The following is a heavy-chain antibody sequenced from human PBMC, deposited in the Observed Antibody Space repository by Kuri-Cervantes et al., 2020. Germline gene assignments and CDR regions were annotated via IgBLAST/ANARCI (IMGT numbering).Heavy chain of an antibody. V-gene: IGHV1-69*05. CDR2: IIPIFGTA. CDR1: GGTFSSYA. Sequence: SVKVSCKASGGTFSSYAISWVRQAPGQGLEWMGGIIPIFGTANYAQKFQGRVTITTDESPSTAYMELSSLRSEDTAVYYCARDSSGWYGWFDPWGQGTLVTVSS. J-gene: IGHJ5*02. CDR3: ARDSSGWYGWFDP. D-gene: IGHD6-19*01.